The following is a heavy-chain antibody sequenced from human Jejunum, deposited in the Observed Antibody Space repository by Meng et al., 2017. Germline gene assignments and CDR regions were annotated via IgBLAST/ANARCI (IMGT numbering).Heavy chain of an antibody. Sequence: GESLKISCSASGFTFSNYALGWVRQAPGKGLEWVSGMSSRDGRTYYADSVRGRFIISRDNCKNTLLLQMNNRRVEDMAVYYGARFADCGGDCPFDYWGQGTLVTVSS. CDR3: ARFADCGGDCPFDY. CDR1: GFTFSNYA. J-gene: IGHJ4*02. CDR2: MSSRDGRT. V-gene: IGHV3-23*01. D-gene: IGHD2-21*02.